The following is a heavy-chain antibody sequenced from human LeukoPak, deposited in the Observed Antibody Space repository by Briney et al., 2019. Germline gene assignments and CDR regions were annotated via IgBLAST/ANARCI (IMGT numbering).Heavy chain of an antibody. D-gene: IGHD6-13*01. CDR2: IRYDGSNK. Sequence: GGSLRLSCAASGFTFSSYGMHWVRQAPGKELEWVAFIRYDGSNKYYADSVKGRFTISRDNSKNTLYLQMNSLRAEDTAVYYCARDHIAAAGTGYFQHWGQGTLVTVSS. CDR3: ARDHIAAAGTGYFQH. J-gene: IGHJ1*01. CDR1: GFTFSSYG. V-gene: IGHV3-30*02.